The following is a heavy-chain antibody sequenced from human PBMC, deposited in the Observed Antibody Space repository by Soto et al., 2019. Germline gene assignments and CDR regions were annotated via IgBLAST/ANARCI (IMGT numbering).Heavy chain of an antibody. CDR1: GHTFQNYA. J-gene: IGHJ4*02. CDR3: AKVSRGIGVVPAALN. D-gene: IGHD2-2*01. Sequence: EVQLLESGGGSVQPGGSLRLSCVASGHTFQNYAMTWVRQAPGQGLEWVSGISGSGGSTYYADSVRGRFTISRDDSKNTLYLQMSSLRAEDTAVYYCAKVSRGIGVVPAALNWGQGTRVTVSS. CDR2: ISGSGGST. V-gene: IGHV3-23*01.